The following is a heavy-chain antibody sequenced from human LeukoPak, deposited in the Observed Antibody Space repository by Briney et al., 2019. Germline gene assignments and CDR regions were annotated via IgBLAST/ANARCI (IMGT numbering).Heavy chain of an antibody. D-gene: IGHD1-14*01. Sequence: SETLSLTCAVSGGSISSSNWWSWVRQPPGKGLEWIGEIYRSGSTNYNPSLKSRVTISVDKSKNQFSLKLSSVTAADTAVYYCARGLTGVYYYYGMDVWGQGTTVTVSS. CDR2: IYRSGST. CDR1: GGSISSSNW. CDR3: ARGLTGVYYYYGMDV. J-gene: IGHJ6*02. V-gene: IGHV4-4*02.